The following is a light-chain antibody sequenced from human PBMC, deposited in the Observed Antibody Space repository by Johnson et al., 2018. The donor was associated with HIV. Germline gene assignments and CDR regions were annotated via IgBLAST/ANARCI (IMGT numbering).Light chain of an antibody. J-gene: IGLJ1*01. CDR1: NSNIGYNS. Sequence: QSVLTQPPSVSAAPGQRVTISCSGNNSNIGYNSVSWYQQVPGTAPKLLIYENKKRPSGIADRFSASKSGTSATLDITGLQTGDEADYYCGAWDSGPTAHFVFGSGTTITVL. V-gene: IGLV1-51*02. CDR2: ENK. CDR3: GAWDSGPTAHFV.